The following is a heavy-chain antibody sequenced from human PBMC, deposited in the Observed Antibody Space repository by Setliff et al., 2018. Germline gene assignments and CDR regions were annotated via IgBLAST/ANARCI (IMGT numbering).Heavy chain of an antibody. CDR3: ARAGLPYAADV. Sequence: PGGSLRLSCAASGFTFNGYAMNWVRQVPGKGLEWVAVISSDGNIKFHAESVKGRFTISRDNSKNTQYLQMHSLRAEDTAVYYCARAGLPYAADVWGQGTKVTVSS. V-gene: IGHV3-30-3*01. D-gene: IGHD2-21*02. J-gene: IGHJ3*01. CDR1: GFTFNGYA. CDR2: ISSDGNIK.